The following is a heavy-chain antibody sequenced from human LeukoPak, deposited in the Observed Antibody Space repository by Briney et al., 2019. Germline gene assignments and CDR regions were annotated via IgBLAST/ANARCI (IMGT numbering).Heavy chain of an antibody. CDR3: AKPLTASTGTDFDY. CDR1: GFTFRTYA. Sequence: PGGSLRLSCAASGFTFRTYAMSWVRQAPGKGLEWVSAITGSGITYYADSVKGRFTISRDNSKNTLFLQLSSLRAEDTAVYYCAKPLTASTGTDFDYWGQGTLVTVSS. V-gene: IGHV3-23*01. J-gene: IGHJ4*02. D-gene: IGHD3-9*01. CDR2: ITGSGIT.